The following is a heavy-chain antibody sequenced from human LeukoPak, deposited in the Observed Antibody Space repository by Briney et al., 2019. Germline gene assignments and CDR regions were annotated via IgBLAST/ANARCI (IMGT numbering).Heavy chain of an antibody. Sequence: PSETLSLTCTVSGGSINSYYWSWIRQPPGKGLEWIGYIYYTGSTNYNPSLKSRVTISVDTSKNHFSLKLSSVTAADTAVYYCARSSSWFHFDYWGQGTLVTVSS. J-gene: IGHJ4*02. CDR3: ARSSSWFHFDY. D-gene: IGHD6-13*01. V-gene: IGHV4-59*01. CDR1: GGSINSYY. CDR2: IYYTGST.